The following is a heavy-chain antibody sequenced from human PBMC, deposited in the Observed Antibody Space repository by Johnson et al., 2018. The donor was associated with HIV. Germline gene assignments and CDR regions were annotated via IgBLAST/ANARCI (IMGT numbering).Heavy chain of an antibody. CDR1: GFIFDDYG. Sequence: VQLVESGGGVVRPGGSLRLSCAASGFIFDDYGMSWVRQAPGKGLEWVSRINGDGSRTSYADSVKGRFTIARDNAKNTLFLEMKSLRAEATAVYYCVRTSCTGARCLGYDPFDVWGQGTMVTVSS. V-gene: IGHV3-20*04. J-gene: IGHJ3*01. D-gene: IGHD3-16*01. CDR3: VRTSCTGARCLGYDPFDV. CDR2: INGDGSRT.